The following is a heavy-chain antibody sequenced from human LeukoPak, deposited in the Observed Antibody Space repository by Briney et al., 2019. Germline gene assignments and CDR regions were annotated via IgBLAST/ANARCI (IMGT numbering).Heavy chain of an antibody. CDR2: IYYSGST. Sequence: SETVSLTCSVSGGSISSYYWSWIRQPPGKGLEWIGYIYYSGSTNYNPSLKSRVTMSVDTSKNQFSLKLSSVTAADTAVYYCARDPSGYSYGGYFDYWGQGTLVTVSS. J-gene: IGHJ4*02. D-gene: IGHD5-18*01. CDR3: ARDPSGYSYGGYFDY. V-gene: IGHV4-59*01. CDR1: GGSISSYY.